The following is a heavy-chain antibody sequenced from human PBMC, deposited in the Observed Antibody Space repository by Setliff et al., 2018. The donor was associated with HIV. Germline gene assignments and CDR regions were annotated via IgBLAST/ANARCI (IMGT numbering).Heavy chain of an antibody. V-gene: IGHV4-59*05. CDR1: GGSISSYY. CDR2: IYYSGST. Sequence: SETLSLTCTISGGSISSYYWSWIRQPPGKGLEWIGSIYYSGSTYYNPSLKSRVSISVDTSTDHFSLKLSPVTAADTAVYYCARTPGTHYYDRSANFHYFDSWGQGTLVTVSS. D-gene: IGHD3-22*01. CDR3: ARTPGTHYYDRSANFHYFDS. J-gene: IGHJ4*02.